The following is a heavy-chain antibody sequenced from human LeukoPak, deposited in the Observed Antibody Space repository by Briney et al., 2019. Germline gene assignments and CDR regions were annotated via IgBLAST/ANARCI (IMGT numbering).Heavy chain of an antibody. Sequence: SETLSLICTASGGSISSYYWSWIRRPRGKGLKWIGYIYYSGSTNYNPSLKSRVTISVDTSKNQFSLKLSSVTPADTSVYYCARDEDGYFDYWGQGTLVTVSS. CDR1: GGSISSYY. CDR2: IYYSGST. CDR3: ARDEDGYFDY. V-gene: IGHV4-59*01. D-gene: IGHD2-15*01. J-gene: IGHJ4*02.